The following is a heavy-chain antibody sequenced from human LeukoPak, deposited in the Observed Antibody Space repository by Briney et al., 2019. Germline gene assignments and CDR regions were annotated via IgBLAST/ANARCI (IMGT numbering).Heavy chain of an antibody. CDR3: ARDRCTGGSCYSGDFDY. D-gene: IGHD2-15*01. CDR1: GYTFTSYV. Sequence: ASVKVSCKASGYTFTSYVIHWVRQAPGQRPEWMGWINAGNGNTKYSQEFQGRVTITRDTFARTAYTELSSLRSEDMAVYYCARDRCTGGSCYSGDFDYWGQGTLVTVSS. V-gene: IGHV1-3*03. CDR2: INAGNGNT. J-gene: IGHJ4*02.